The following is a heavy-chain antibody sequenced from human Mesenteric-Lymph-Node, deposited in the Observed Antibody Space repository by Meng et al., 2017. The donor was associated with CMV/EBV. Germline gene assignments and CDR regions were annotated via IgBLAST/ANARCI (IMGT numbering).Heavy chain of an antibody. CDR1: QFTFSNYW. Sequence: GGSLRLSCAASQFTFSNYWMTWVRQAPGKGLEWVDNINQDGSDKYYVDSEKGRFTISRDNARNSLSLQMNSLRVEDTALYFCARGGSSWFRDSGMDVWGQGTTVTVSS. J-gene: IGHJ6*02. D-gene: IGHD6-19*01. CDR3: ARGGSSWFRDSGMDV. V-gene: IGHV3-7*01. CDR2: INQDGSDK.